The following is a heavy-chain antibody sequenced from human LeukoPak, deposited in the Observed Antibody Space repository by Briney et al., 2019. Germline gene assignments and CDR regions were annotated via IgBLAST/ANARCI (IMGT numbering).Heavy chain of an antibody. D-gene: IGHD2-15*01. V-gene: IGHV3-48*01. CDR2: ISSSSSTI. CDR1: GFTFSSYS. Sequence: PGGSLRLSCVASGFTFSSYSMNWVRQAPGKGLEWVSYISSSSSTIYYADSVRGRFTISRDNSRNTMYLQMNSLRAEDAAVYYCAKAPVTSCRGAFCYPFDSWGQGTLVTVSS. CDR3: AKAPVTSCRGAFCYPFDS. J-gene: IGHJ4*02.